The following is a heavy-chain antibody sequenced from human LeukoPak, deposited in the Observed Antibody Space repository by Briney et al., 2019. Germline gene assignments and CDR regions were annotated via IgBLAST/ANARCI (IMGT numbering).Heavy chain of an antibody. CDR3: ARGSQDIVVVPAAIETFDY. CDR1: GYTFTSCG. V-gene: IGHV1-18*01. Sequence: ASVKVSCKASGYTFTSCGISWLRQAPGEGLLWLGWISAYNGNTNYAQKLQGRVTMTTDTSTSTAYMELRSLRSDDTAVYYCARGSQDIVVVPAAIETFDYWGQGTLVTVSS. CDR2: ISAYNGNT. D-gene: IGHD2-2*02. J-gene: IGHJ4*02.